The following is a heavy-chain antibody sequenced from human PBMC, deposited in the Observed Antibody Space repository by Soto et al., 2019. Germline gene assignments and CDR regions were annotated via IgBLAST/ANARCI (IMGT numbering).Heavy chain of an antibody. V-gene: IGHV1-69*05. J-gene: IGHJ6*02. Sequence: GASVKVSCKASGGTFSSYAISWVRQAPGQGLEWMGGIIPIFGTANYAQKFQERVTITRDMSTSTAYMELSSLRSEDTAVYYCAVGPAYCSGGSCYSGDYYYGMDFWGQGNTGHRLL. CDR2: IIPIFGTA. D-gene: IGHD2-15*01. CDR3: AVGPAYCSGGSCYSGDYYYGMDF. CDR1: GGTFSSYA.